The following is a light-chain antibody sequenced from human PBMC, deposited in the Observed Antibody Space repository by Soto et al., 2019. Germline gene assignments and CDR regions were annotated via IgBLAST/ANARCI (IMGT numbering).Light chain of an antibody. CDR1: QSISTW. J-gene: IGKJ4*01. Sequence: DIQLTQSPSTLSASVGDRVTITCRATQSISTWLAWYQQRPGKAPKLLIYKASILDSGVPSRFSGSRYRTEVTLTISSLQPDDFGTYACHQDDNYSLLIFGGGTKVDVK. CDR3: HQDDNYSLLI. V-gene: IGKV1-5*03. CDR2: KAS.